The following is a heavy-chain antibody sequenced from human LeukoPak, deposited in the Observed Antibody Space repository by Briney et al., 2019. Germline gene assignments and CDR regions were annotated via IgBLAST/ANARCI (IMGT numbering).Heavy chain of an antibody. D-gene: IGHD3-22*01. Sequence: ASVKVSCKASGYTFTSYGISWVRQAPGQGLEWMGWISAYNGNTNYAQKPQGRVTMTTDTSTSTAYMELRSLRSDDTAVYYCARDQDYYDSSGYSNWFDPWGQGTLVTVSS. CDR3: ARDQDYYDSSGYSNWFDP. V-gene: IGHV1-18*01. J-gene: IGHJ5*02. CDR1: GYTFTSYG. CDR2: ISAYNGNT.